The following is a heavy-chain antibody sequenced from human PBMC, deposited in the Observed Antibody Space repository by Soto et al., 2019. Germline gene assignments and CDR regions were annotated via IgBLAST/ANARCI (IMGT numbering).Heavy chain of an antibody. D-gene: IGHD5-18*01. V-gene: IGHV3-30*18. CDR3: AKDRRRGYSYGAFDY. CDR2: ISYDGSNK. Sequence: PGGSLRLSCAASGFTFSSYGMHWVRQAPGKGLEWVAVISYDGSNKYYADSVKGRFTISRDNSKNTLYLQMNSLRAEDTAVYYCAKDRRRGYSYGAFDYWGQGTLVTVSS. J-gene: IGHJ4*02. CDR1: GFTFSSYG.